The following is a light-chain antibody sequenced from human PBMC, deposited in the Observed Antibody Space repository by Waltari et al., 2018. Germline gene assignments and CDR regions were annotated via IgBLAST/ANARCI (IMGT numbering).Light chain of an antibody. CDR2: YKSDSDK. J-gene: IGLJ2*01. V-gene: IGLV5-45*03. CDR3: MIWHDSSAA. Sequence: QAVLTQPSSLSASPGTPASLTCTLRSRLNVGTYTLYWFQQKPGSPPQYLLQYKSDSDKQQGTGVPSRFSGSKDASANAGILLISGLQFEDEADYYCMIWHDSSAAFGGGTKLTVL. CDR1: SRLNVGTYT.